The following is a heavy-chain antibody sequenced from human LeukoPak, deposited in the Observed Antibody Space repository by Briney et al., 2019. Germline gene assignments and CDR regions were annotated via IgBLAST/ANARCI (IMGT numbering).Heavy chain of an antibody. CDR1: GSTFSTNW. D-gene: IGHD1-1*01. CDR2: MKGDGSEI. J-gene: IGHJ4*02. CDR3: ARDRGYWTFDH. V-gene: IGHV3-7*03. Sequence: PGGSLRLSCIDSGSTFSTNWMNWVRQAPGKGLEWVASMKGDGSEICYVDSVKGRFTISRDNAEKSLYLQMNSLRDEDTGVYFCARDRGYWTFDHWGRGTQVTVSS.